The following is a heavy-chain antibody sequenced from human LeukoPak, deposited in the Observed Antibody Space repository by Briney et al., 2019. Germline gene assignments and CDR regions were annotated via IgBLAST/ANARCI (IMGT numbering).Heavy chain of an antibody. J-gene: IGHJ4*02. V-gene: IGHV3-7*03. D-gene: IGHD6-19*01. Sequence: GGSLRLSCAASGFTFSNYWMNWVRQAPGKGLEWVTNIKQDGSEKYYVDSVKGRFTISRDNAKNLLWLQMSSLRADDTAVYYCAGGSGWLIDSWGQGTLVTVSS. CDR1: GFTFSNYW. CDR3: AGGSGWLIDS. CDR2: IKQDGSEK.